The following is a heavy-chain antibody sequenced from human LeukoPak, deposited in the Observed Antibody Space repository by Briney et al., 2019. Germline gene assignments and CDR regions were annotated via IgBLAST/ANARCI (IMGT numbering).Heavy chain of an antibody. CDR1: GYRFNSYW. V-gene: IGHV5-51*01. J-gene: IGHJ4*02. Sequence: PGGSLKISCKGSGYRFNSYWIAWVRQMPGKGLGWMGVIYPGDSDTRYSPSFQGQVTISADKSISTAYLQWSSLKASDTAIYYGARRATLYSPENYWGQGTLVTVSS. D-gene: IGHD5-18*01. CDR3: ARRATLYSPENY. CDR2: IYPGDSDT.